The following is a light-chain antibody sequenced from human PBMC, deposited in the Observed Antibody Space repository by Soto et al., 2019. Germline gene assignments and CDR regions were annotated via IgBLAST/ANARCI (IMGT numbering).Light chain of an antibody. CDR2: DAS. CDR3: QQYAYSPLN. J-gene: IGKJ4*01. CDR1: RSVGNNY. V-gene: IGKV3-20*01. Sequence: EIVLTQSPGTLSLSPGERATLSCRASRSVGNNYLAWYQQRPGQAPNLLICDASSRATGIPDRISGSGSGTDFTLTITRLEPEDSAMYYCQQYAYSPLNFGGGTKVEIK.